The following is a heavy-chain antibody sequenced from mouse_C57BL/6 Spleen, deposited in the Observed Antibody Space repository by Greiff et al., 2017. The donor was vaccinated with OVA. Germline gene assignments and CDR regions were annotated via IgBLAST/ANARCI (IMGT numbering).Heavy chain of an antibody. CDR3: VRHKTVGYFDV. J-gene: IGHJ1*03. CDR1: GFSFNTYA. V-gene: IGHV10-1*01. D-gene: IGHD1-1*01. Sequence: EVQLQESGGGLVQPKGSLKLSCAASGFSFNTYAMNWVRQAPGKGLEWVARIRSKSNNYATYYADSVKDRFTISRDDSESMLYLQMNNLKTEDTAMYYCVRHKTVGYFDVWGTGTTVTVSS. CDR2: IRSKSNNYAT.